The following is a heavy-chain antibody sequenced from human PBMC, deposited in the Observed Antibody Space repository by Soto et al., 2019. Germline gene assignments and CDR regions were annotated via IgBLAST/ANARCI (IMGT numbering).Heavy chain of an antibody. D-gene: IGHD6-6*01. V-gene: IGHV1-18*01. CDR1: GYTFTNYG. Sequence: QVQLLQSGAEVKKPGASVKVSCKASGYTFTNYGITWVRQAPGQGLEWTGWISAYNGDKHYTQRRQRRVTMTTDTSTSTAYMEQRDLRSDDTALYYCAIGGQLVGYFYYYMDVWGKGTTVTVSS. CDR3: AIGGQLVGYFYYYMDV. J-gene: IGHJ6*03. CDR2: ISAYNGDK.